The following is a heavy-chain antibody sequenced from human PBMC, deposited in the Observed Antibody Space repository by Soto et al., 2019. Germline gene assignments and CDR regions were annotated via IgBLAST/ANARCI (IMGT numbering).Heavy chain of an antibody. V-gene: IGHV3-21*01. CDR2: ISSSSSYI. CDR3: ARVYCSSTSCYGFYYGMDV. D-gene: IGHD2-2*01. J-gene: IGHJ6*02. Sequence: PGGSLRLSCAASGFTFSSYSMNWVRQAPGKGLDWVSSISSSSSYIYYADSVKGRFTISRDNAKNSLYLQMNSLRAEDTAVYYCARVYCSSTSCYGFYYGMDVWGQGTTVTVSS. CDR1: GFTFSSYS.